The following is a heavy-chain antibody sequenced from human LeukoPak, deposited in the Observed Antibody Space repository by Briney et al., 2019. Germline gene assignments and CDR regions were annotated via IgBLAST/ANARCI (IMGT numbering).Heavy chain of an antibody. V-gene: IGHV3-53*04. CDR2: IYTSGNT. CDR3: ARHGRGDYTPGGDAFDI. J-gene: IGHJ3*02. D-gene: IGHD4-17*01. Sequence: PGGSLRLSCVVSGLTVSSNYMSWIRQAPGKGLEWVSVIYTSGNTYYADSVQGRFTVSRQNARNTLFLQMNRLRLDDTAIYCARHGRGDYTPGGDAFDIWGQGTMVTVSS. CDR1: GLTVSSNY.